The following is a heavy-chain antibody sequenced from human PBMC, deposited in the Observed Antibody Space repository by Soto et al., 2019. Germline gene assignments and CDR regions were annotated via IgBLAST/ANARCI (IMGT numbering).Heavy chain of an antibody. J-gene: IGHJ4*02. V-gene: IGHV3-7*01. CDR3: ARVGPFTRITRVPYFDY. CDR1: GFTFSSYW. Sequence: GGSLRLSCAASGFTFSSYWMSWVRQAPGKGLEWVANIKQDGSEKYYVDSVKGRFTISRDNAKNSLYLQMNSLRAEDTAVYYCARVGPFTRITRVPYFDYWGQGTLVTVSS. D-gene: IGHD3-10*01. CDR2: IKQDGSEK.